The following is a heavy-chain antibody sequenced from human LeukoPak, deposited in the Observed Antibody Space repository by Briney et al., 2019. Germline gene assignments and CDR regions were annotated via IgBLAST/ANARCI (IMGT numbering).Heavy chain of an antibody. Sequence: GGSLRLSCAASGFTFSSYEMNWVRQAPGKGLEWVSYISSSGSTIYYADSVKGRFTISRDNATNSLYLQMNSLRAEDTAVYYCASLGWVGAGLSDAFDIWGQGTMVTVSS. CDR3: ASLGWVGAGLSDAFDI. CDR1: GFTFSSYE. D-gene: IGHD1-26*01. CDR2: ISSSGSTI. V-gene: IGHV3-48*03. J-gene: IGHJ3*02.